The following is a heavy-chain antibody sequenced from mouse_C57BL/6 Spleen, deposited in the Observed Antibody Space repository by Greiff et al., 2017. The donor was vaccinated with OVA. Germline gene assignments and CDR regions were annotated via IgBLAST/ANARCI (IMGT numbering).Heavy chain of an antibody. D-gene: IGHD2-3*01. CDR1: GYTFTSYG. Sequence: QVQLKESGAELARPGASVKLSCKASGYTFTSYGISWVKQRTGQGLEWIGEIYPRSGNTYYNEKFKGKATLTADKSSSTAYMELRSLTSEDSAVYFCARSIYDGYYEDAMDYWGQGTSVTVSS. CDR2: IYPRSGNT. CDR3: ARSIYDGYYEDAMDY. V-gene: IGHV1-81*01. J-gene: IGHJ4*01.